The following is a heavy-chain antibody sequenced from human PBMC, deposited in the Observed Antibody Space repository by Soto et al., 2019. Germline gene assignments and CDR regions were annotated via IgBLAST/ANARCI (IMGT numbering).Heavy chain of an antibody. CDR2: ISNSGSTI. J-gene: IGHJ6*02. D-gene: IGHD3-10*01. CDR1: GFTFSDSY. Sequence: PGGFLRLSCAASGFTFSDSYMSWIRQAPGKGLEWISYISNSGSTIHYADSVKGRFTISRDNAKNTLYLQMNSLRAEDTAVYYCYGSGPYYYYGMDVWGQGTTVPVSS. V-gene: IGHV3-11*04. CDR3: YGSGPYYYYGMDV.